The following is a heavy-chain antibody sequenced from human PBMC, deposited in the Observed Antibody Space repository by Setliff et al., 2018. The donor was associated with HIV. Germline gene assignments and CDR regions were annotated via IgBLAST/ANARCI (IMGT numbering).Heavy chain of an antibody. CDR3: ARLRWVGGLVVVIAQYFDY. Sequence: SETLSLTCTVSGGSISSSSYYWGWIRKPPGKGLESIGSIYYSGSTYYNPSLKSRVTISVDTSKNQFSLKLSSVTAADTAVYYCARLRWVGGLVVVIAQYFDYWGQGTLVTVSS. CDR1: GGSISSSSYY. CDR2: IYYSGST. D-gene: IGHD2-21*01. J-gene: IGHJ4*02. V-gene: IGHV4-39*01.